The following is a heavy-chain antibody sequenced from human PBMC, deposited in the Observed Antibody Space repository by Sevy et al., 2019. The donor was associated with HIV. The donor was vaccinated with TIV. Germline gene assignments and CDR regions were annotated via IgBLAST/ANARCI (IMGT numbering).Heavy chain of an antibody. J-gene: IGHJ4*02. CDR2: TRNKGDGYTT. CDR3: ATHAGIAAAGRVFDY. CDR1: GFTFSDHY. D-gene: IGHD6-13*01. Sequence: GGSLRLSCVASGFTFSDHYMEWVRQAPAKGLEWVGRTRNKGDGYTTEYAASVKGRFTISRDESKNSLYVQMNSLKAEDTAVYYCATHAGIAAAGRVFDYWGQGTLVTVSS. V-gene: IGHV3-72*01.